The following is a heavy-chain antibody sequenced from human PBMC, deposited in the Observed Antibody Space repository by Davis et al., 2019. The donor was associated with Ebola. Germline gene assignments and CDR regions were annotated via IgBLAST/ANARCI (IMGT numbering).Heavy chain of an antibody. J-gene: IGHJ3*02. CDR2: INPSGGST. Sequence: ASVTVSCKASGYTFTSYYMHWVRQAPGQGLEWMGIINPSGGSTSYAQKFQGRVTMTRDTSTSTVYMELSSLRSEDTAVYYCARGGPTYYDFWSGYDAFDIWGQGTVVTVSS. V-gene: IGHV1-46*01. CDR1: GYTFTSYY. D-gene: IGHD3-3*01. CDR3: ARGGPTYYDFWSGYDAFDI.